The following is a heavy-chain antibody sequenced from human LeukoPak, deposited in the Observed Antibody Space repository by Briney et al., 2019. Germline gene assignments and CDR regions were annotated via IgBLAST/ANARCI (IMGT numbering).Heavy chain of an antibody. D-gene: IGHD2-15*01. CDR3: ARAGYCSDGKCYTFDY. CDR1: GYAFTAYS. V-gene: IGHV1-2*02. Sequence: ASVKVSCKASGYAFTAYSMHWVRQAPGQGLEWMGWINPNSGGTDCAQRFQGRVTMTRDTSITMLYMEMSGLTPDDTAVYYCARAGYCSDGKCYTFDYWGQGTLVTVSS. J-gene: IGHJ4*02. CDR2: INPNSGGT.